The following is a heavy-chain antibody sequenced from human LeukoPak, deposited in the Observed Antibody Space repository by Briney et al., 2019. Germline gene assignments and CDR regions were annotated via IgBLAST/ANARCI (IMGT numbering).Heavy chain of an antibody. CDR3: ARAAYGSGRGSDAFDI. J-gene: IGHJ3*02. CDR1: GFTVSSNY. V-gene: IGHV3-53*04. Sequence: GGSLRLSCAASGFTVSSNYMSWVRQAPGKGLEWVSVIYSGGRTYYADSVKGRFTISRQNSKNTLYLQMNSLRAEDTAVYYCARAAYGSGRGSDAFDIWGQGTMVTVSS. D-gene: IGHD3-10*01. CDR2: IYSGGRT.